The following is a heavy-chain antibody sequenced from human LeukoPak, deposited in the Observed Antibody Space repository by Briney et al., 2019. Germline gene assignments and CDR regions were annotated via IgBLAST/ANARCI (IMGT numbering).Heavy chain of an antibody. J-gene: IGHJ6*02. Sequence: GGSLRLSCAASGFTFDDYAMHWVRHAPGKGLEWVSGISWNSGSIGYADSVKGRFTISRDNAKNSLYLQMNSLRAEDTALYYCAKDLSYSSGWYGYYYYYYGMDVWGQGTTVTVSS. CDR1: GFTFDDYA. CDR3: AKDLSYSSGWYGYYYYYYGMDV. CDR2: ISWNSGSI. D-gene: IGHD6-19*01. V-gene: IGHV3-9*01.